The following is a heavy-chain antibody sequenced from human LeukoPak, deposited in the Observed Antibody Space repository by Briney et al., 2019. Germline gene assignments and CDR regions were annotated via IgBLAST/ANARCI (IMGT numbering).Heavy chain of an antibody. V-gene: IGHV3-23*01. CDR1: GFTFSSYA. Sequence: PGGSLRLSCAASGFTFSSYAMSWVRQAPGKGLERVSAIRASGGSTFYADSVRGRFTISRDNSKNTLDLQMNNLRAEDTAVYYCASSSSGWYNFDYWGQGTLVTVSS. D-gene: IGHD6-19*01. J-gene: IGHJ4*02. CDR2: IRASGGST. CDR3: ASSSSGWYNFDY.